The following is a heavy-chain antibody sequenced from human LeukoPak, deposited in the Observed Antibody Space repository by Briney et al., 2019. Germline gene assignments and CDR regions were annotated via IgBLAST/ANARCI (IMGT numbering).Heavy chain of an antibody. Sequence: GGSLRLSCAASGFTFSSYAMSWVRQAPGKGLEWVSAISGSGGSTYYADSVKGRFTISRDNSKNTLYLQMNSLRAEDTAVYYCARRSGSYLYAFDIWGQGTMVTVSS. J-gene: IGHJ3*02. D-gene: IGHD1-26*01. CDR1: GFTFSSYA. V-gene: IGHV3-23*01. CDR2: ISGSGGST. CDR3: ARRSGSYLYAFDI.